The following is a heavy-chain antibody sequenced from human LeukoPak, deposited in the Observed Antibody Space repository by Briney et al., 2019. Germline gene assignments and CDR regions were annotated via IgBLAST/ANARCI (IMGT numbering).Heavy chain of an antibody. Sequence: ASVKVSCKASGYTFTGYYMHWVRQAPGQGLEWMGWINPNSGGTNYAQKFQGRVTMTEDTSTDTAYMELSSLRSEDTAVYYCATGPITMVRGANYYMDVWGKGTTVTISS. CDR3: ATGPITMVRGANYYMDV. V-gene: IGHV1-2*02. D-gene: IGHD3-10*01. CDR2: INPNSGGT. J-gene: IGHJ6*03. CDR1: GYTFTGYY.